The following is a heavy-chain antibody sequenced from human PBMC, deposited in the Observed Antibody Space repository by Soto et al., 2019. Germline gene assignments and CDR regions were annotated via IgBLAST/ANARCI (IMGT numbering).Heavy chain of an antibody. CDR3: TKAPGIAVSNDI. D-gene: IGHD6-19*01. CDR1: GYTFKEYG. CDR2: ISAYNGNT. J-gene: IGHJ3*02. V-gene: IGHV1-18*01. Sequence: ASVNVSWKGSGYTFKEYGISWVRQAPGQGLEWMAWISAYNGNTNYAQKLQGRVTVTTDTSTSTAYMELRSLRSDDTAVYYCTKAPGIAVSNDIWGQGTMVTVSS.